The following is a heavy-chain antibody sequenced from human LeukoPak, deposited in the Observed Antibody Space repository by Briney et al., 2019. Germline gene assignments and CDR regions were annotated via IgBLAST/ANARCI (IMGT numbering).Heavy chain of an antibody. D-gene: IGHD2-15*01. J-gene: IGHJ4*02. CDR2: ISYDGSNK. V-gene: IGHV3-30*04. CDR3: AKGDIITGGYFDY. CDR1: GFTFSSYA. Sequence: GGSLRLSCAASGFTFSSYAMHWVRQAPGKGLEWVAVISYDGSNKYYADSVKGRFTISRDNAKNSLYLQMNSLRAEDTAVYYCAKGDIITGGYFDYWGQRTLVTVSS.